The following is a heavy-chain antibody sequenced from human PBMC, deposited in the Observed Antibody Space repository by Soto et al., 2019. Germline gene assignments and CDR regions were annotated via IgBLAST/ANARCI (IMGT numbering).Heavy chain of an antibody. Sequence: GGSLRLSCAASAFTFSAYAMNWVRQAPGKGLEWVSAIGGSGHSTYYADSVKGRFTISRDNSKNTLYLQMNSLRAEDTAVYYCVKEVEILGSGWKGAFDPWGQGTLVTVSS. D-gene: IGHD6-19*01. CDR3: VKEVEILGSGWKGAFDP. CDR2: IGGSGHST. CDR1: AFTFSAYA. V-gene: IGHV3-23*01. J-gene: IGHJ5*02.